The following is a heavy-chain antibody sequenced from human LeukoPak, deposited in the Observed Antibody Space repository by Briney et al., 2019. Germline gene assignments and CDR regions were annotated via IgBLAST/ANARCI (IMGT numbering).Heavy chain of an antibody. J-gene: IGHJ4*02. D-gene: IGHD5-18*01. V-gene: IGHV3-30*02. CDR1: GVTFSSYG. Sequence: GGSLRPSCAASGVTFSSYGMHWVRQAPGKGQEWVAFIRYDGSNKYYADSVKGRFTISRDNSKNTLYLQMNSLRAEDTAVYYCAKERDTAMVTIDYWGQGTLVTVSS. CDR2: IRYDGSNK. CDR3: AKERDTAMVTIDY.